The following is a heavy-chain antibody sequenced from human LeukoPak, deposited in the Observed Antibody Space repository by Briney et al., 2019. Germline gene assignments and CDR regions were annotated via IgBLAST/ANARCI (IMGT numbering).Heavy chain of an antibody. CDR1: GYSFTTYW. CDR2: IYPRDSDT. D-gene: IGHD4/OR15-4a*01. CDR3: ARQVPFDY. J-gene: IGHJ4*02. V-gene: IGHV5-51*01. Sequence: GESLRISCKASGYSFTTYWIGWVRQMPGKGLEWMGIIYPRDSDTRYSPSFQGQVTISADNSISTAYLQLRSLEALDTAIYYCARQVPFDYWGQGTLVTVSS.